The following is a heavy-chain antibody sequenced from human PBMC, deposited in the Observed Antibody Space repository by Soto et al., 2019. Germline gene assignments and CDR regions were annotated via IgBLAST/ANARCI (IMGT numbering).Heavy chain of an antibody. J-gene: IGHJ6*03. CDR1: GFTFSNYA. D-gene: IGHD2-2*01. V-gene: IGHV3-23*01. CDR3: AKGAWDCSSASCYLSYYYDYYMDV. CDR2: ISGSGGST. Sequence: EVQLLESGGGLVQPGGSLRLSCAASGFTFSNYAMSWVRQTPGKGLEWVSGISGSGGSTYYADSVKGRFTISRDNSKTTLHLEMSRLRAEDTAVYYCAKGAWDCSSASCYLSYYYDYYMDVWGEGTTVTVSS.